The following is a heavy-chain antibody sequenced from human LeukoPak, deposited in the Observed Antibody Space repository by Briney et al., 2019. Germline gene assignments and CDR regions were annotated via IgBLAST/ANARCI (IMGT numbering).Heavy chain of an antibody. Sequence: SVKVSCKASGFTFTSSAMQWVRQARGQRLEWIGWIVVGSGNTNYAQKFQERVTITRDMSTSTAYMELSSLRSEDTAVYYCAADXGGXXXQIDYWGQGXLVTVS. V-gene: IGHV1-58*02. J-gene: IGHJ4*02. CDR1: GFTFTSSA. CDR2: IVVGSGNT. D-gene: IGHD2-15*01. CDR3: AADXGGXXXQIDY.